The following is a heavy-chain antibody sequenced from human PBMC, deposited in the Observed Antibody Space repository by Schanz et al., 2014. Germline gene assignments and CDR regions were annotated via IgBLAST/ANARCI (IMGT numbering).Heavy chain of an antibody. J-gene: IGHJ4*02. V-gene: IGHV1-18*01. CDR1: GYTFTDYG. D-gene: IGHD3-10*01. Sequence: QVQLVQSGAEVKKPGASVKVSCKASGYTFTDYGVIWVRQAPGQGLEWMGWISAYNGHTDYAQKLQGRVTLTTDTSTSTAYMELSSLTSEDTAVHYCARGRGFYDYWGQGTLVTVSS. CDR2: ISAYNGHT. CDR3: ARGRGFYDY.